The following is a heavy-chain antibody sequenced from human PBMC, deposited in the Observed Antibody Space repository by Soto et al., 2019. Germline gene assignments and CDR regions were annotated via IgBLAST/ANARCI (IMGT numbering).Heavy chain of an antibody. CDR1: GGTFSSYA. CDR2: IIPIFGTA. Sequence: QVQLVQSGAEVKKPGSSVKVSCKASGGTFSSYAISWVRQAPGQGLAWMGGIIPIFGTANYAQKFQGRVTITADKSTSTAYMELSSLRSEDTAVYYCAREGYDGYRLSWFDPWGQGTLVTVSS. V-gene: IGHV1-69*06. J-gene: IGHJ5*02. D-gene: IGHD3-16*02. CDR3: AREGYDGYRLSWFDP.